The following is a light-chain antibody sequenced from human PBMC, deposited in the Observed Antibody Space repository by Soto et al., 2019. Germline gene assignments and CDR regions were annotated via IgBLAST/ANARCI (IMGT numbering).Light chain of an antibody. CDR2: AAS. CDR1: QSISSY. V-gene: IGKV1-39*01. Sequence: DIQMTQSPSSLSASVGDRVTITCRASQSISSYLNWYQQKPGKAPKLLIYAASSLQSGVPSRFSGSGAGTDFTLTSSSLQPEDFATYSCQQSYSTPPTFGQGTRLEIK. CDR3: QQSYSTPPT. J-gene: IGKJ5*01.